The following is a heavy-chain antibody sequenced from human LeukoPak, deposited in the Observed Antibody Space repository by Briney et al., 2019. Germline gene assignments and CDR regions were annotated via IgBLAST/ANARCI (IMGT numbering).Heavy chain of an antibody. CDR3: ARWLRAVADWFDY. V-gene: IGHV4-34*01. J-gene: IGHJ4*02. CDR1: GGSISSDY. D-gene: IGHD6-19*01. Sequence: PSETLSLTCTVSGGSISSDYWSWIRQPPGKGLEWIGEINHSGSTNYNPSLKSRVTISVDTSKNQFSLKLSSVTAADTAVYYCARWLRAVADWFDYWGQGTLVTVSS. CDR2: INHSGST.